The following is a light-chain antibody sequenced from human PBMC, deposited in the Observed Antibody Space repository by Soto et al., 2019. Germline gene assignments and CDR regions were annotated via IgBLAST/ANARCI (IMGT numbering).Light chain of an antibody. CDR3: VLSYSAARQVV. Sequence: QAVVTQEPSLTVSTGGTVTLTCGSSTGTVTSDHYPYWFQQKPGQAPMTLIYDTDNKHSWTPARFSGSLFGGKAALTLSGAQPEDEAEYFCVLSYSAARQVVFGGGTKLTVL. CDR1: TGTVTSDHY. J-gene: IGLJ2*01. CDR2: DTD. V-gene: IGLV7-46*01.